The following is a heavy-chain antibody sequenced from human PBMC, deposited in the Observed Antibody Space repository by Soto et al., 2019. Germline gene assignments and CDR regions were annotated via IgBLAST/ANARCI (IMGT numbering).Heavy chain of an antibody. CDR1: GDSVSSNSAA. CDR3: ARANDPSGNYIQYFDY. V-gene: IGHV6-1*01. J-gene: IGHJ4*02. D-gene: IGHD3-22*01. Sequence: LSLTCAISGDSVSSNSAAWNWIRQSPSRGLEWLGRTYYRSRWYDDYAESVRGRIAVNPDTSKNQFSLQLNSVTPEDTAVYFCARANDPSGNYIQYFDYWGQGTLVTVSS. CDR2: TYYRSRWYD.